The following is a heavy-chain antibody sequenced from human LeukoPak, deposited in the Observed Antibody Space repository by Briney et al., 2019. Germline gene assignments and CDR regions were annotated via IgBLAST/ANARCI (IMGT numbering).Heavy chain of an antibody. CDR1: GGSISSGGYY. J-gene: IGHJ4*02. V-gene: IGHV4-30-2*01. CDR3: ARGYGDPYFDY. D-gene: IGHD4-17*01. Sequence: PSQTLSLTCTVSGGSISSGGYYWSWIRQHPGKGLEWIGYIYHSGSTYYNPSLKSRVTISVDRSKNQFSLKLSSVTAADTAVYYCARGYGDPYFDYWGQGTLVTVSS. CDR2: IYHSGST.